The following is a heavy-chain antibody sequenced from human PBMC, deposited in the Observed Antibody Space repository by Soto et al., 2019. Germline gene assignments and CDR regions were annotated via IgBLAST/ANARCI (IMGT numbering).Heavy chain of an antibody. Sequence: EVQLLESGGGLVQPGGSLRLSCAASGFTFSSHAMSWVRQAPGGGLEWVSAISGSGGSTYYADSVKGRFTISRDNSKNTLYLQRNSLRAEDTAVHYCAKMWGGTYYFDYWGQGTLVTVSS. CDR2: ISGSGGST. CDR3: AKMWGGTYYFDY. V-gene: IGHV3-23*01. J-gene: IGHJ4*02. D-gene: IGHD1-26*01. CDR1: GFTFSSHA.